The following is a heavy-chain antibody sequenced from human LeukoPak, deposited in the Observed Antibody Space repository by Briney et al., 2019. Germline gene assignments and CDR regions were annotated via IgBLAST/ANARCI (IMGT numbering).Heavy chain of an antibody. CDR3: ARGTKPDSSGYYFDY. J-gene: IGHJ4*02. CDR1: GFRFNTYW. CDR2: IKQDGNEK. V-gene: IGHV3-7*01. Sequence: GGSLRLSCAASGFRFNTYWMSWVRQAPGKGLEWVANIKQDGNEKYYADSVKGRFTISRDNGKNSLDLQMNSLRADDTAVYYCARGTKPDSSGYYFDYWGQGTLVTVSS. D-gene: IGHD3-22*01.